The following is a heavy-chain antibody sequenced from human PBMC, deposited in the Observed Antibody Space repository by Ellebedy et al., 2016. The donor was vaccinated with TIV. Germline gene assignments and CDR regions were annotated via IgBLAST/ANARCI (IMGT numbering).Heavy chain of an antibody. V-gene: IGHV3-7*01. CDR2: INQEGSQK. CDR1: GFTFSAFW. CDR3: ANGWKMATIYY. D-gene: IGHD5-24*01. J-gene: IGHJ4*02. Sequence: GESLKISXAASGFTFSAFWMSWLRQAPGKGLQWVASINQEGSQKYYLGSVRGRFTISRDNAENSLYLQMNSLRAEDTAVYYCANGWKMATIYYWGQGTLVTVSS.